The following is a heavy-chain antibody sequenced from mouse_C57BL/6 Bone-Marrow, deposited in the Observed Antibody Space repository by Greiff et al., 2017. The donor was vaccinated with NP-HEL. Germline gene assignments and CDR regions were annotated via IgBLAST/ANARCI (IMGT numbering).Heavy chain of an antibody. V-gene: IGHV1-64*01. D-gene: IGHD1-1*01. CDR2: IHPNSGST. CDR1: GYTFTSYW. CDR3: ARSLYYYGSGRFAY. Sequence: QVQLQQPGAELVKPGASVKLSCKASGYTFTSYWMHWVKQRPGQGLEWIGMIHPNSGSTNYNEKFKSKATLTVDKSSSTAYIQLRSLTSEDSAVYYCARSLYYYGSGRFAYWGQGTLVTVSA. J-gene: IGHJ3*01.